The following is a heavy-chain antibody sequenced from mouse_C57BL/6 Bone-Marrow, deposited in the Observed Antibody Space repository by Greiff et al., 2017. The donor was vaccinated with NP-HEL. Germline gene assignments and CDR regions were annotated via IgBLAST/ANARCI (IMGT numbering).Heavy chain of an antibody. Sequence: EVQLVESGGDLVKPGGSLKLSCAASGFTFSSYGMSWVRQTPDKRLEWVATISSGGSYTYYPDSVKGRFTISRDNAKNTLYLQMSSLKSEDTAMYYCARPSIYYSLAYWGQGTLVTVSA. V-gene: IGHV5-6*01. CDR2: ISSGGSYT. D-gene: IGHD2-1*01. CDR3: ARPSIYYSLAY. CDR1: GFTFSSYG. J-gene: IGHJ3*01.